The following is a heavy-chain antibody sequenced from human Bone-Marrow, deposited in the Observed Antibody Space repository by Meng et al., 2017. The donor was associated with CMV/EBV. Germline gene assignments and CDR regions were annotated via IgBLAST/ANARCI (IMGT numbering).Heavy chain of an antibody. V-gene: IGHV1-2*02. CDR3: AREISGSYSAGGY. Sequence: ASVKVSCKASGYTFTGYYMHWVRQAPGQGLEWMGCINPNSGDTYYAQNFQGRVTMTRDMSLSTAYMELSRPRSDDTAVYYCAREISGSYSAGGYRGQGTLVTVSS. D-gene: IGHD1-26*01. CDR2: INPNSGDT. J-gene: IGHJ4*02. CDR1: GYTFTGYY.